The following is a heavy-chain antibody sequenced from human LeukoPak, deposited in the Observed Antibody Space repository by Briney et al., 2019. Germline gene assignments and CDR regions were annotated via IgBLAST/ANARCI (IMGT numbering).Heavy chain of an antibody. V-gene: IGHV3-30-3*01. CDR3: ARGNPELYCSSTSCYRWIDNWFDP. CDR1: GFTFSSYA. Sequence: GGSLRLSCAASGFTFSSYAMHWVRQAPGKGLEWVAVISYDGSNKYYADSVKGRFTISRDNSKNTLYLQMNSLRAEDTAVYYCARGNPELYCSSTSCYRWIDNWFDPWGRGTLVTVSS. J-gene: IGHJ5*02. D-gene: IGHD2-2*02. CDR2: ISYDGSNK.